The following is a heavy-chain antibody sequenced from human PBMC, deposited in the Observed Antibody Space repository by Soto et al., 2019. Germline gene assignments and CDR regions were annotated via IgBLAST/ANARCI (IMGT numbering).Heavy chain of an antibody. V-gene: IGHV1-69*13. J-gene: IGHJ6*02. CDR1: GGTFSSYA. Sequence: SVKVSCKASGGTFSSYAISWVRQAPGQGLEWMGGIIPIFGTANYAQKFQGRVTITADESTSTAYMELSSLRSEDTAVYYCARHIVVVLAAIPRWAFGMDVWGQGTTVTV. D-gene: IGHD2-2*02. CDR2: IIPIFGTA. CDR3: ARHIVVVLAAIPRWAFGMDV.